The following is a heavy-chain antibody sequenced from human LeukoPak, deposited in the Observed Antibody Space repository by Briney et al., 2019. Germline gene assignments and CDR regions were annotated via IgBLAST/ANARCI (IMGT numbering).Heavy chain of an antibody. J-gene: IGHJ6*02. CDR2: ISSSGHTI. D-gene: IGHD5-12*01. V-gene: IGHV3-48*03. CDR1: GFTFSSYE. Sequence: PGGSLRLSCAASGFTFSSYEMSWVRQAPGKGLEWVSYISSSGHTIYYADSVKGRFTISRDNSKKTLYLQMNSLRAEDTAVYYCAMDVGPRLRFPVVIEVWGQGTTVTVSS. CDR3: AMDVGPRLRFPVVIEV.